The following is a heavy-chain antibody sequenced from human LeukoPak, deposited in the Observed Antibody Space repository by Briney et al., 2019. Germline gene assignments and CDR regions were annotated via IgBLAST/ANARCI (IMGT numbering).Heavy chain of an antibody. V-gene: IGHV3-48*01. CDR1: GFTFSSYS. J-gene: IGHJ4*02. CDR2: ISSSSSTI. Sequence: GGSLRLSCAASGFTFSSYSMNWVRQAPGKGLEWVSYISSSSSTIYYADSVKGRFTISRDNAKNTLYLQMNSLRAEDTAVYYCAKDLSAYYDSSGYPTYWGQGTLVTVSS. CDR3: AKDLSAYYDSSGYPTY. D-gene: IGHD3-22*01.